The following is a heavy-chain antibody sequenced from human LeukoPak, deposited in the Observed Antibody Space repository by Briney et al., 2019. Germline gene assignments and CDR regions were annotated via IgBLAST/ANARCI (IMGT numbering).Heavy chain of an antibody. CDR3: AKDEELPLYCGMDV. Sequence: GGSLRLSCAASGFTFSSYAMSWVRQAPGKGLEWVSAISGSGGSTYYADSVKGRFTISRDNSKNTLYLQMNSLRAEDTAVYYCAKDEELPLYCGMDVWGQGTTVTVSS. D-gene: IGHD1-26*01. V-gene: IGHV3-23*01. CDR2: ISGSGGST. J-gene: IGHJ6*02. CDR1: GFTFSSYA.